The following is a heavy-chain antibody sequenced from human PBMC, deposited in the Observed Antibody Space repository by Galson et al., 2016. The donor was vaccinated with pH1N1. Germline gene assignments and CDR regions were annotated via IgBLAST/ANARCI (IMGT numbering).Heavy chain of an antibody. V-gene: IGHV4-59*01. CDR1: GGSMFAYY. D-gene: IGHD4-17*01. Sequence: SLTCSVSGGSMFAYYWNWIRQPPGKGLEWIGYIYSTGGTNYNPSLKSRVAISVNTSNNQFSLNLISVTAADTAVYYCARGGTVTDPLATWGQGTLVTVSS. CDR3: ARGGTVTDPLAT. J-gene: IGHJ5*02. CDR2: IYSTGGT.